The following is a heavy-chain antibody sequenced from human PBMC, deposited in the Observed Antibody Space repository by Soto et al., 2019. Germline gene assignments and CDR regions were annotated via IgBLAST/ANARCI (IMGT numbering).Heavy chain of an antibody. CDR2: IYPGDSDT. V-gene: IGHV5-51*01. CDR3: ARSLSSSSGYFDP. D-gene: IGHD6-6*01. Sequence: GESLKISCKGSGYTFTNYWIGWVRQMPGKGLEWMGIIYPGDSDTKYNPSFQGQVTISADKSITTTYLQWSSLKASDTAMYYCARSLSSSSGYFDPWGQGTLVTVSS. CDR1: GYTFTNYW. J-gene: IGHJ5*02.